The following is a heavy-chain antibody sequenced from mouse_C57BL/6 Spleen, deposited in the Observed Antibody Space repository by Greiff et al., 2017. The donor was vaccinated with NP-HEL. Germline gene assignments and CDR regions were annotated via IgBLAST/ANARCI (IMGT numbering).Heavy chain of an antibody. Sequence: QVTLKESGPGILQSSQTLSLTCSFSGFSLSTSGMGVSWIRQPSGKGLEWLAHIYWDDDKSYNPSLKSRLTISKDTSRNQVFLKITSVDTADTATYYCARSRGSNGDWYFDVWGTGTTVTVSS. CDR3: ARSRGSNGDWYFDV. CDR1: GFSLSTSGMG. V-gene: IGHV8-12*01. D-gene: IGHD1-1*01. CDR2: IYWDDDK. J-gene: IGHJ1*03.